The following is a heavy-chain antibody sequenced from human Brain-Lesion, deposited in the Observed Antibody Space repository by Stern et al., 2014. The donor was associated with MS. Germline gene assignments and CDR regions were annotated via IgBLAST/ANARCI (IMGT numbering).Heavy chain of an antibody. V-gene: IGHV4-4*02. CDR2: IHHCGST. CDR1: GGSMSSRNW. D-gene: IGHD2/OR15-2a*01. Sequence: QVQLPESGPGLVKPSGTLSLTCAVSGGSMSSRNWWSWVRQAPGTGLEWIWEIHHCGSTTYNPSLRSRVPISADNAKNQLLLKFKYLTAADTAVYYCARVVISARFGAVGWIDPWGQGTLVTVSS. J-gene: IGHJ5*02. CDR3: ARVVISARFGAVGWIDP.